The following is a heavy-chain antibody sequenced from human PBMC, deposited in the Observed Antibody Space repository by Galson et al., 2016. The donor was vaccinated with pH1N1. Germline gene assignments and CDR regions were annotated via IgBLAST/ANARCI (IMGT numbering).Heavy chain of an antibody. J-gene: IGHJ2*01. Sequence: SVKVSCRASGGTFGSYGINWVRQAPGQGLEWMGGIIPIFNTVKYAQNFQGRVTITADESTTTAYMELSSLRSEDTAVYFCAREDYYDTDLSDWYFDLWGRGTLLTVSS. V-gene: IGHV1-69*13. CDR3: AREDYYDTDLSDWYFDL. CDR1: GGTFGSYG. D-gene: IGHD3-22*01. CDR2: IIPIFNTV.